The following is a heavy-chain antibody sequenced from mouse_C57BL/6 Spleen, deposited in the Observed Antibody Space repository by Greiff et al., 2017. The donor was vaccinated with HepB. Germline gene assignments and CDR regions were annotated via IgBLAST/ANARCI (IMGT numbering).Heavy chain of an antibody. CDR3: GIQLRFRYYAMDY. Sequence: QVQLQQPGAELVKPGASVKLSCKASGYTFTSYWMHWVKQRPGRGLEWIGRIDPNSGGTKYNEKFKSKATLTVDKTSSTAYMQLSSLTSEDSAVYYGGIQLRFRYYAMDYWGQGTSVTVSS. D-gene: IGHD3-2*02. V-gene: IGHV1-72*01. CDR2: IDPNSGGT. CDR1: GYTFTSYW. J-gene: IGHJ4*01.